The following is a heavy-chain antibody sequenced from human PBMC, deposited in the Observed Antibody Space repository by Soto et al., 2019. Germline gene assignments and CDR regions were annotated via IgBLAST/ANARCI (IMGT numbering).Heavy chain of an antibody. D-gene: IGHD6-19*01. Sequence: EVQLLESGGGLVQPGGSLRLSCAASGFTFSSYAMSWVRQAPGKGLEWVSGISGSGDSTYYADSVKGRFTISRDNSKNTLYQQMNSLRAEDTAVYYCANGVPGIAVAGTGYFQHWGQGTLVPVSS. V-gene: IGHV3-23*01. CDR1: GFTFSSYA. CDR3: ANGVPGIAVAGTGYFQH. CDR2: ISGSGDST. J-gene: IGHJ1*01.